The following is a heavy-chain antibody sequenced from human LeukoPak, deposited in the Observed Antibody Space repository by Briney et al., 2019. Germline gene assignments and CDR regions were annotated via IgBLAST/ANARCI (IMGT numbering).Heavy chain of an antibody. CDR2: ISYDGSNK. V-gene: IGHV3-30-3*01. CDR1: GLTFSSYD. Sequence: GGSLRLSCAASGLTFSSYDMHWVRQAPGKGLEWVAVISYDGSNKYYADSVKGRFTISRDNSKNTLYLQMHSLRAEDTAVYYCARDTADHWGQGTLVTVSS. J-gene: IGHJ4*02. CDR3: ARDTADH.